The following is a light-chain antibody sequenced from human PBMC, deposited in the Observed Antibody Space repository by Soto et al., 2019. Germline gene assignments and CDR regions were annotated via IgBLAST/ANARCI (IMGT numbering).Light chain of an antibody. V-gene: IGKV1-5*03. J-gene: IGKJ2*01. Sequence: DIQMTQSPSTLSASVGDRVTITCRASQSITSWLAWYQQIPGKAPDLLIYKASSLESGVPSRFSGSGSGTEFTLTISSLQPDDFATYYCQQYSRYPYTFGQGIKLEIK. CDR3: QQYSRYPYT. CDR1: QSITSW. CDR2: KAS.